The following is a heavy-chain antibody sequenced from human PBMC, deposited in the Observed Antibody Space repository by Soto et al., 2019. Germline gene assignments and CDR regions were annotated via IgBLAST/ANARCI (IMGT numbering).Heavy chain of an antibody. Sequence: EVQLLESGGGLAQPGGSQRISCGASGFIFSSYAMSWVRQAPGKGLEWVSSISGSGANTYYADSVKGRLTISRDNSENTLYLETNGLRAEDTAVYYCAKFRAGSGRDFGSWGQGTLVTVSS. CDR3: AKFRAGSGRDFGS. CDR2: ISGSGANT. V-gene: IGHV3-23*01. D-gene: IGHD3-10*01. J-gene: IGHJ4*02. CDR1: GFIFSSYA.